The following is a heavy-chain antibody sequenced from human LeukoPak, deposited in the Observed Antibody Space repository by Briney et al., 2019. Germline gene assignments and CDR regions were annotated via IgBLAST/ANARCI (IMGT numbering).Heavy chain of an antibody. CDR1: GFTFSSYA. V-gene: IGHV3-64*01. Sequence: GGSLRLSCAASGFTFSSYAMHWVRPAPGRGLEYVSAISSNGGSTYYANSVKGRFTISRDNSKNTLYLQMGSLRAEDMAVYYCARDGTTMVRGVIIPSWFDPWGQGTLVTVSS. D-gene: IGHD3-10*01. CDR2: ISSNGGST. J-gene: IGHJ5*02. CDR3: ARDGTTMVRGVIIPSWFDP.